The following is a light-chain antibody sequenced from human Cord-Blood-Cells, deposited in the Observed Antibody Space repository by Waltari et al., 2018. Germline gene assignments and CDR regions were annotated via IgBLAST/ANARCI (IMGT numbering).Light chain of an antibody. CDR3: QSADSSGTYVV. Sequence: SYELTQPPSVSVSPAQTARITCTGDALPNEYAYWYQQKPGQAPVLVIYKDSERPSGIPERFSGSSSGTTVTLTISGVQAEDEADYYCQSADSSGTYVVFGGGTKLTVL. CDR2: KDS. V-gene: IGLV3-25*03. J-gene: IGLJ2*01. CDR1: ALPNEY.